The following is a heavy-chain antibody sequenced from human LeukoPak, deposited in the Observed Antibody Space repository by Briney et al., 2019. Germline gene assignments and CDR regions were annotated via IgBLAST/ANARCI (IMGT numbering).Heavy chain of an antibody. Sequence: PGGSLRLSCAASGFTFSSYSMNWVRQAPGKGLEWVSSISSSSSYIYYADSVKGRFTISRDNAKNSLYLRMNSLRAEDTAVYYCARYGGGHWAFDIWGQGTMVTVSS. D-gene: IGHD3-10*01. J-gene: IGHJ3*02. CDR1: GFTFSSYS. CDR2: ISSSSSYI. CDR3: ARYGGGHWAFDI. V-gene: IGHV3-21*01.